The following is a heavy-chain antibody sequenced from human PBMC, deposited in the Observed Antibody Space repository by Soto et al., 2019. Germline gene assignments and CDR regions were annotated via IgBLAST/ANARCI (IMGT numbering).Heavy chain of an antibody. CDR3: ARDQGYYYDNTGPGDGMDV. J-gene: IGHJ6*02. D-gene: IGHD3-22*01. CDR2: LIPIFGAP. CDR1: GGTFSSYA. V-gene: IGHV1-69*01. Sequence: QVQLVQSGAEVMKPGSSVKVSCRASGGTFSSYAISWVRQAPGQGLEWMGGLIPIFGAPNYAQKFQGRVTITADESTSTAYMELSSLRSEDTAVYYCARDQGYYYDNTGPGDGMDVWGQGTTVTVSS.